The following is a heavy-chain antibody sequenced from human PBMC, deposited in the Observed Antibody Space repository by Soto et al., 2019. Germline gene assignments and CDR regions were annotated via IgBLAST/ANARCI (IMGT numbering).Heavy chain of an antibody. V-gene: IGHV3-23*01. CDR1: GFTFSSYA. J-gene: IGHJ4*02. CDR3: ARAHGSGSYSFDY. CDR2: ISGSGGST. D-gene: IGHD3-10*01. Sequence: PGGSLRLSCAASGFTFSSYAVSWVLQAPGRGLEWVSTISGSGGSTLYADSVKGRFTVSRDNSRNTLYLQMNSLRADDTALYYCARAHGSGSYSFDYWGQGTLVTVSS.